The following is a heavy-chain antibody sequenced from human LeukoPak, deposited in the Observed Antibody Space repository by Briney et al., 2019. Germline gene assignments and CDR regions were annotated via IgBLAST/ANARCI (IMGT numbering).Heavy chain of an antibody. Sequence: GGSLRLSCAASGFTFSDYSMNWVRQAPGKGLEWISYIGIDSGNTNYADSVKGRFTISRDNAKNTLYLQMNSLRAEDTAVYYCAREQLGMYYFDYWGQGTLVTVSS. CDR3: AREQLGMYYFDY. CDR2: IGIDSGNT. J-gene: IGHJ4*02. D-gene: IGHD1-1*01. V-gene: IGHV3-48*04. CDR1: GFTFSDYS.